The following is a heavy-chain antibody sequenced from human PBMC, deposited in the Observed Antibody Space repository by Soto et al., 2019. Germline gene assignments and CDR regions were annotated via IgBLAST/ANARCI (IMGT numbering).Heavy chain of an antibody. V-gene: IGHV3-33*01. D-gene: IGHD1-1*01. CDR1: GVIFSAYG. J-gene: IGHJ6*02. Sequence: QVQLGESGGGVVQPGRSLRLSCAASGVIFSAYGMHWVRQAPGEGLEWVAVIGNDGSEKYYAESVKGRFTISRDNSKNTLYLQMNSLRAEDTAGYYCATEEWNDRNGMGVWGQGTTVTVSS. CDR2: IGNDGSEK. CDR3: ATEEWNDRNGMGV.